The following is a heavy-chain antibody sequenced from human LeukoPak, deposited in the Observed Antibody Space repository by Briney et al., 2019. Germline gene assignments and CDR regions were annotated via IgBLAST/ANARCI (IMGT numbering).Heavy chain of an antibody. CDR1: GDSISSSNYY. Sequence: SETLSLTCNVSGDSISSSNYYWGWIRQTPGKGLEWIGSIFYSGSTYYTPSLKSRVTMSLDTSKNQLSLRLTSVTAADTAVYYCARQVAIVEPTDPNWFDSWGQGNLVTVSS. CDR3: ARQVAIVEPTDPNWFDS. CDR2: IFYSGST. J-gene: IGHJ5*01. D-gene: IGHD1-26*01. V-gene: IGHV4-39*07.